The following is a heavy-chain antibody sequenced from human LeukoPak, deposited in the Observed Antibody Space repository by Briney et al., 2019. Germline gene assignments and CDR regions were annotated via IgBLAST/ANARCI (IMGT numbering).Heavy chain of an antibody. V-gene: IGHV4-34*01. J-gene: IGHJ4*02. CDR3: AGGRVTSYGCFAD. D-gene: IGHD5-18*01. CDR2: INHSGST. Sequence: PSETLSLTCAVYGGSFSGYYWSWIRQPPGKGLEWIGEINHSGSTNYNPSLKSRVTISVDTSKNQFSLKLSSVTAADTAVYYCAGGRVTSYGCFADWGQGTLVTVSS. CDR1: GGSFSGYY.